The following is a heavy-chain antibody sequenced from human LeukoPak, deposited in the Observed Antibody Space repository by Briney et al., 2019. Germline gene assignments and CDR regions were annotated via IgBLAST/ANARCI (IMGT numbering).Heavy chain of an antibody. CDR3: ARRTRYCSGGSCYPVSWFDP. CDR1: GGSFSGYY. D-gene: IGHD2-15*01. Sequence: RASETLSLTCAVYGGSFSGYYWSWIRQSPGKGLEWIGEINHSGSTNYNPSLKSRVTISVDTSKNQFSLKLSSVTAADTAVYYCARRTRYCSGGSCYPVSWFDPWGQGTLVTVSS. CDR2: INHSGST. V-gene: IGHV4-34*01. J-gene: IGHJ5*02.